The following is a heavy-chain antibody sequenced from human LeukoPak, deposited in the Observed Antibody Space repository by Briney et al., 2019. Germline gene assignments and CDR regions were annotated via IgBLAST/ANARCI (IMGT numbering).Heavy chain of an antibody. V-gene: IGHV3-20*04. CDR3: AKDIRGSTSWYGLDY. CDR2: ISLNGGAT. J-gene: IGHJ4*02. Sequence: RPGGSLRLSCAASGFTFDEYGMSWVRQAQGKGLEWVSGISLNGGATGYADSVKGRFTISRDNGKNSLYLQMNSLRAEDTALYYCAKDIRGSTSWYGLDYWGQGTLVTVSS. CDR1: GFTFDEYG. D-gene: IGHD6-13*01.